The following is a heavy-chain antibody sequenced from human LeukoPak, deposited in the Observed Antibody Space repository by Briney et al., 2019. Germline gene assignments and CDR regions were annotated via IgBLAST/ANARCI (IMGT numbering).Heavy chain of an antibody. V-gene: IGHV3-23*01. Sequence: QSGGSLRLSRAASGFTFKNYAMYWVRQAPGKGLEWVSAIIESGESTYYTDSVKGRFTISRDNSKNTLYLQMNSLRAEDTAFYYCAKGSAQYYFDSWGQGTLVTVSS. J-gene: IGHJ4*02. D-gene: IGHD3-10*01. CDR3: AKGSAQYYFDS. CDR1: GFTFKNYA. CDR2: IIESGEST.